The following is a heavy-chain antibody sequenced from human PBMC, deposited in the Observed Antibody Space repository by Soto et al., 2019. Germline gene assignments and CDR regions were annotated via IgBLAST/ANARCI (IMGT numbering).Heavy chain of an antibody. Sequence: SETLSLTCTVSGSSISSSSYYWGWIRQPPGKGLEWIGSIYYSGSTYYNPSLKSRVTISVDTSKNQFSLKLSSVTAADTAVYYCARLKVRRQWLEWGQGTLVTVS. D-gene: IGHD6-19*01. CDR3: ARLKVRRQWLE. CDR2: IYYSGST. CDR1: GSSISSSSYY. V-gene: IGHV4-39*01. J-gene: IGHJ4*02.